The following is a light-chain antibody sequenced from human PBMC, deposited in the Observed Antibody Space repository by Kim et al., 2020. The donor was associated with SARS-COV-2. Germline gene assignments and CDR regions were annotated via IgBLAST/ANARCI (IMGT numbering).Light chain of an antibody. J-gene: IGKJ2*02. CDR1: QSVSSN. CDR2: GAS. V-gene: IGKV3-15*01. CDR3: QQYNNWPPCT. Sequence: EIVMTQSPATLSVSPGERATLSCRASQSVSSNLAWYQQKPGQAPRLLIYGASTRATGIPARFSGSGSGTEFTLTISSLQSEDFAVYYWQQYNNWPPCTFGQGTKLEI.